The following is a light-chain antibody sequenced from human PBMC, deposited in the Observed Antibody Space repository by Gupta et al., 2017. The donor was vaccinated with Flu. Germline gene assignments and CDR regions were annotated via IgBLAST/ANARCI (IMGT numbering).Light chain of an antibody. CDR3: ASWDESLRGRV. CDR2: SNN. Sequence: QAVLTQPPSASGTTGQGVTNACSRSGANIENNYVYCYQPYPGRAPKLLIYSNNARPSGAPDRFAGAKPGTSASLAISGLRSDDGADYYCASWDESLRGRVFGGGTKLTVL. J-gene: IGLJ2*01. V-gene: IGLV1-47*02. CDR1: GANIENNY.